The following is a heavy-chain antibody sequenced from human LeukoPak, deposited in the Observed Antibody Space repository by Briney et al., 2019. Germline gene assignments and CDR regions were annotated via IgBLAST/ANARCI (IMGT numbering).Heavy chain of an antibody. CDR1: GFPFIEYS. Sequence: GGSLRLSCAASGFPFIEYSMNWVRQVPGKGLEWIAYIGIDSGNTKYADSVRGRFTISADKAKNSLYLQMNSLRVEDTAVYYCARDHNYAFDNWGQGTLVSVAS. J-gene: IGHJ4*02. D-gene: IGHD1-1*01. CDR2: IGIDSGNT. V-gene: IGHV3-48*01. CDR3: ARDHNYAFDN.